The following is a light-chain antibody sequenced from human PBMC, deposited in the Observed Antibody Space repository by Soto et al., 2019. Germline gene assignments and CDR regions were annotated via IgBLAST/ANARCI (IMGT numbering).Light chain of an antibody. CDR2: GAS. CDR3: QQYGSSPS. J-gene: IGKJ1*01. Sequence: EVVMTQSPATLSVSPGESATLSCRASQTVSSNLAWYQQKPGQAPRLLIYGASSRATGIPDRFSGSGSGTDFTLTISRLEPEDFAVYYCQQYGSSPSFGQGTKVEIK. V-gene: IGKV3-20*01. CDR1: QTVSSN.